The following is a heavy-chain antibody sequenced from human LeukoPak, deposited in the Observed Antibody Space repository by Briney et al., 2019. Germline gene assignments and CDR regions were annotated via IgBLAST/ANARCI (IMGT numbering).Heavy chain of an antibody. D-gene: IGHD3-9*01. Sequence: PSETLSLTCSVSGGSMNSYYWSWIRQSPGKGLELIGYIYYSGSTNYNPSLKSRVTISVDTSKNQFSLKLSSVTAADTAVYYCARHVWLQPFDYWGQGTLVTVSS. V-gene: IGHV4-59*08. CDR2: IYYSGST. CDR3: ARHVWLQPFDY. CDR1: GGSMNSYY. J-gene: IGHJ4*02.